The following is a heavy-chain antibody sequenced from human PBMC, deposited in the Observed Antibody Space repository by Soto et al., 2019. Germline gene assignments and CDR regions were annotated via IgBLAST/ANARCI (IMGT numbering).Heavy chain of an antibody. V-gene: IGHV4-30-4*01. CDR2: VFYSGAT. D-gene: IGHD3-10*01. CDR3: ARAGFSYGHLLF. Sequence: QVQLKESGPGLVKPSETLSLTCNVSGGPIKTGDYYWNWIRQPPGKGLEWIGYVFYSGATNYSPSRKSRAAISRDTSKNQFSLSLTSVTAADTAVYYCARAGFSYGHLLFWGQGIRVTVST. CDR1: GGPIKTGDYY. J-gene: IGHJ4*02.